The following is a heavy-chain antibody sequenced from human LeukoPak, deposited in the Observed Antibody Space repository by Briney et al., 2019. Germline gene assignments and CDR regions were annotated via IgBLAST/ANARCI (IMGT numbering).Heavy chain of an antibody. J-gene: IGHJ5*02. CDR3: AKAYLKHWFDP. Sequence: GRSLRLSCAASGFTFSSYAMSWVRQAAGKGLEWVSAISGSGGSTYYTDSVKGRFTTSRDNSKNTLYLQMNSLRAEDTAVYYCAKAYLKHWFDPWGQGTLVTVSS. V-gene: IGHV3-23*01. D-gene: IGHD2-2*01. CDR1: GFTFSSYA. CDR2: ISGSGGST.